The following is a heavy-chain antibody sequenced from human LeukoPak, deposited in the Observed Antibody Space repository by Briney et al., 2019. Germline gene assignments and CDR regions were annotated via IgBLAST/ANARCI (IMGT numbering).Heavy chain of an antibody. D-gene: IGHD5-12*01. CDR3: ARGRGYSGYDAFDI. V-gene: IGHV3-7*04. J-gene: IGHJ3*02. CDR2: IKQDGSEK. Sequence: GGSLRLSCAASGFTFSSYWMSWVRQAPGKGLEWVANIKQDGSEKYYVDSVKGRFTISRDNAKNSLYLQMNSLRAEDTAVYYCARGRGYSGYDAFDIWGQGTMVTVSS. CDR1: GFTFSSYW.